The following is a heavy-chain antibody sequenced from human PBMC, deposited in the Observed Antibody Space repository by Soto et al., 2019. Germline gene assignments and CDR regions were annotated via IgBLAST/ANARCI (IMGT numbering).Heavy chain of an antibody. CDR2: INHSGST. Sequence: SETLSLTCAVYGGSFSGYYWSWIRQPPGKGLEWIGEINHSGSTNYNPSLKSRVTISVDTSKNQFSLKLSSVTAADTAVYYCARGKTMVRGGAHGDYYYYYYMDVWGKGTTVTVSS. D-gene: IGHD3-10*01. CDR1: GGSFSGYY. J-gene: IGHJ6*03. CDR3: ARGKTMVRGGAHGDYYYYYYMDV. V-gene: IGHV4-34*01.